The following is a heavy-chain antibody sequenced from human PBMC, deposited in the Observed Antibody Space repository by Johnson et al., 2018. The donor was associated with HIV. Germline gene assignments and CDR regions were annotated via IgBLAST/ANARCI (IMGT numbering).Heavy chain of an antibody. CDR1: GFTFSSYW. CDR3: ARAIGDGYPGMKAFDI. Sequence: VQLVESGGGVVQPGRSLRLSCAASGFTFSSYWMNWVRQAPGTGLEWVANIKEDVSEKYYVDSVRGRFTISRDNAKNSLYLQMNSLRAGDTAVYYCARAIGDGYPGMKAFDIWGQGTMVTVSS. V-gene: IGHV3-7*01. CDR2: IKEDVSEK. J-gene: IGHJ3*02. D-gene: IGHD5-24*01.